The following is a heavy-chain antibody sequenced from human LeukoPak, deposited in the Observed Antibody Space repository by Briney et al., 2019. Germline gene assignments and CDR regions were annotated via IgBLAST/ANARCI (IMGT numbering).Heavy chain of an antibody. J-gene: IGHJ4*02. CDR1: GFTFSRYA. D-gene: IGHD3-10*01. CDR3: VKDGSGSYYTYYFDY. CDR2: ISSNGGST. V-gene: IGHV3-64D*06. Sequence: TGGSLRLSCSASGFTFSRYAMHWVRQAPGKGLEYVSAISSNGGSTYYADSVKGRFTVSRDNSKNTLYLQMSSLRAEDTAVYYCVKDGSGSYYTYYFDYWGQGTLVTVSS.